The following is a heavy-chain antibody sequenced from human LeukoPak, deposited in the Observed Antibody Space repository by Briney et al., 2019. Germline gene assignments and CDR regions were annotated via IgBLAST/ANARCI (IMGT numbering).Heavy chain of an antibody. CDR2: IYYSGST. CDR3: ARINWNYFDY. V-gene: IGHV4-61*01. J-gene: IGHJ4*02. Sequence: SETLSLTCTVSGGSVSSGRYYWSWVRQPPGKGLEWIGYIYYSGSTNYNPSLKSRLTMSADRSRNQFSLNLNSVTAADTAVYYCARINWNYFDYWGQGILVTVAS. CDR1: GGSVSSGRYY. D-gene: IGHD3-3*01.